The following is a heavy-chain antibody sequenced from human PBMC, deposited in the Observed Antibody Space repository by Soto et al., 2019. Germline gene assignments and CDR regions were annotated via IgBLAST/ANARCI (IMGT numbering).Heavy chain of an antibody. CDR3: ARDVTVSTGSYPHC. CDR1: GFTFSSYW. D-gene: IGHD1-26*01. Sequence: GGSLRFSCAASGFTFSSYWMHWVRQAPGKGLVWVSRISSDGRSTSYADSVKGRFTVSRDNAKNTLYLQMNSLRAEDTAVYFCARDVTVSTGSYPHCWGQGTLVTVSS. V-gene: IGHV3-74*01. J-gene: IGHJ4*02. CDR2: ISSDGRST.